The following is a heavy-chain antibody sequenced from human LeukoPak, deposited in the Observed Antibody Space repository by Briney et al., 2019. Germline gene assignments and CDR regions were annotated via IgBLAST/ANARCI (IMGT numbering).Heavy chain of an antibody. CDR2: ISGSGGST. V-gene: IGHV3-23*01. J-gene: IGHJ3*02. CDR1: GFTFSSYA. D-gene: IGHD4/OR15-4a*01. CDR3: ARLWDDAFDI. Sequence: GGSLRLSCAASGFTFSSYAMSWVRQAPGKGLEWVSAISGSGGSTYYADSVKGRFTISRDNAKNTLYLQMNSLRAEDTAVYYCARLWDDAFDIWGQGTMVTVSS.